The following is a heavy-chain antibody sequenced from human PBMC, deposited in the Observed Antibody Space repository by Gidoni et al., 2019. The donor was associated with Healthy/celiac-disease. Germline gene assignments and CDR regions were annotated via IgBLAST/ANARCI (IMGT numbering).Heavy chain of an antibody. CDR3: ARAGDDSSWRYYYYYYGMDV. D-gene: IGHD3-22*01. Sequence: QVQLQESGPGLVKPSGTLSLTCAVSGGSISSSNWWSWVRQPPGKGLEWIGEIYHSGSTNYNPSLKSRVTISVDKSKNQFSLKLSSVTAADTAVYYCARAGDDSSWRYYYYYYGMDVWGQGTTVTVSS. J-gene: IGHJ6*02. CDR2: IYHSGST. CDR1: GGSISSSNW. V-gene: IGHV4-4*02.